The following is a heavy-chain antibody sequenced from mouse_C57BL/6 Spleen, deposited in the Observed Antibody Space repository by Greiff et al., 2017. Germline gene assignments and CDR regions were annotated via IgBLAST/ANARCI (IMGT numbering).Heavy chain of an antibody. CDR2: INPSNGGT. CDR1: GYTFTSYW. D-gene: IGHD1-1*01. Sequence: QVQLQQPGPELVKPGASVKMSCKASGYTFTSYWMHWVKQRPGKGLEWIGNINPSNGGTNYNEKFKSKATLTVDKSASTAYMQLSSLTSDDAAVYYCAGDTTVVEPYYYAMDYWGQGTSVTVSS. J-gene: IGHJ4*01. CDR3: AGDTTVVEPYYYAMDY. V-gene: IGHV1-53*01.